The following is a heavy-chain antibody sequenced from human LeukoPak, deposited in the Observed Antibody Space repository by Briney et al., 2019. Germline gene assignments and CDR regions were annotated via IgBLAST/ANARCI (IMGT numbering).Heavy chain of an antibody. J-gene: IGHJ4*02. CDR2: IRSKANSYAT. Sequence: GGSLRLSCAASGFTFSGSAMHWVRQASGKGLEWVGRIRSKANSYATAYAASVNGRFTISRDDSKNTAYLQMNSLKTEDTTVYYCTRHGSTGTYWGQGTLVTVSS. V-gene: IGHV3-73*01. CDR3: TRHGSTGTY. D-gene: IGHD1-14*01. CDR1: GFTFSGSA.